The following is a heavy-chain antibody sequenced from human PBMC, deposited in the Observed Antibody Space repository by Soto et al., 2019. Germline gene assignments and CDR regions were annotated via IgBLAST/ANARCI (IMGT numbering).Heavy chain of an antibody. D-gene: IGHD2-2*01. CDR3: GSLCSSTWCYGMDV. V-gene: IGHV4-59*01. CDR1: GGSISSFS. Sequence: PLVPLSLTCTVAGGSISSFSWSWIRQTPGKGLEWIGDIFYTGSTNYNPSLKSRVTISVDTSKNQFSLKLSSVTAADTAVYDCGSLCSSTWCYGMDVWGQGTTVTVSS. CDR2: IFYTGST. J-gene: IGHJ6*02.